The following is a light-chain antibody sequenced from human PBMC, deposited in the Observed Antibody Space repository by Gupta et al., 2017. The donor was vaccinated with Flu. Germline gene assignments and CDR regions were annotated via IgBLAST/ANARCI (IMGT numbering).Light chain of an antibody. CDR1: NIGSKS. Sequence: SYVLTQPPSVSVAPGQTARFSCGGSNIGSKSVHWYQQKPGQAPILVVFDDIDRPSGIPERFSGSNSGNTATLTISRVEAGDEADYYCQAWDESSDHYVFGPGTTVTVL. V-gene: IGLV3-21*02. CDR3: QAWDESSDHYV. CDR2: DDI. J-gene: IGLJ1*01.